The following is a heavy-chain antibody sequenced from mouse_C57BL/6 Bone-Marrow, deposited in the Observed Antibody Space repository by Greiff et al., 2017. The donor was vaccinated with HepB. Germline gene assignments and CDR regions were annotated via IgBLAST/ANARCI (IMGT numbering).Heavy chain of an antibody. V-gene: IGHV1-53*01. D-gene: IGHD3-2*02. CDR2: INPSNGGT. J-gene: IGHJ3*01. Sequence: QVQLQQPGTELVKPGASVKLSCKASGYTFTSYWMHWVKQRPEQGLEWIGNINPSNGGTNYNEKFKSKATLTVDKSSSTAYMQLSSLTSEDSAVYYCARDSSGYAWFAYWGQGTLVTVSA. CDR1: GYTFTSYW. CDR3: ARDSSGYAWFAY.